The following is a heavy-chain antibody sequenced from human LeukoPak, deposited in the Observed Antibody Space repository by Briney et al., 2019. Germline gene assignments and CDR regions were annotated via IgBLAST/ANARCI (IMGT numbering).Heavy chain of an antibody. D-gene: IGHD2/OR15-2a*01. V-gene: IGHV4-59*08. CDR2: IYYSGST. J-gene: IGHJ5*02. CDR3: ARSSMRTFDP. CDR1: GGSISSYY. Sequence: PSETLSLTCTVSGGSISSYYWSWIRQPPGKGLEWIGYIYYSGSTNYNPSLKSRVTISVDTSKNQFSLKLSSVTAADTAVYYRARSSMRTFDPWGQGTLVTVSS.